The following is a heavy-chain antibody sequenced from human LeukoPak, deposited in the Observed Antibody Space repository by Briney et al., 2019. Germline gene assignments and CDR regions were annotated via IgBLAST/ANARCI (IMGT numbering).Heavy chain of an antibody. D-gene: IGHD3-10*01. CDR3: ARDPLPYYYGSGSFAFDI. J-gene: IGHJ3*02. V-gene: IGHV3-53*01. Sequence: PGGSLRLSCAASGFTVSSNYMSWVRQAPGKGLEWVSVIYSGGTTYYADSVKGRFTISRDNSKNTLSLQMNSLRAEDTAVYYCARDPLPYYYGSGSFAFDIWGQGTMVTVSS. CDR2: IYSGGTT. CDR1: GFTVSSNY.